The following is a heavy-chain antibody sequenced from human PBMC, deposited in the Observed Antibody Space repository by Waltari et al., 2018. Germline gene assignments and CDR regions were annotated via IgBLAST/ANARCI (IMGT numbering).Heavy chain of an antibody. CDR2: IDHSGRT. V-gene: IGHV4-38-2*01. J-gene: IGHJ3*02. D-gene: IGHD2-21*01. Sequence: QVQLQESGPGLVKPSETLSLTCAVSGYSISSGYYWGWIRQPPGKGLEWIGSIDHSGRTYSNPSLRSRVTISVETSKNQFSLKLSAVTAADTAVHDCAMLIANGWRACDIWGQGTMVTVSS. CDR3: AMLIANGWRACDI. CDR1: GYSISSGYY.